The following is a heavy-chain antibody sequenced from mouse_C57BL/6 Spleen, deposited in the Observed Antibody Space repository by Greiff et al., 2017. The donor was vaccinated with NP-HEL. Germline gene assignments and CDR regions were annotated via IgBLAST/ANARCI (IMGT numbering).Heavy chain of an antibody. D-gene: IGHD2-10*02. J-gene: IGHJ4*01. V-gene: IGHV5-12*01. CDR1: RFTFSDYY. CDR2: ISNGGGST. CDR3: ARHGRSYGYYAMDY. Sequence: EVKLVESGGGLVQPGGSLKLSCAASRFTFSDYYMYWVRQTPEKRLEWVAYISNGGGSTYYLDTVKGRFTISRDNAKNTLYLQMSRLKSEDTAMYYCARHGRSYGYYAMDYWGQGTSVTVSS.